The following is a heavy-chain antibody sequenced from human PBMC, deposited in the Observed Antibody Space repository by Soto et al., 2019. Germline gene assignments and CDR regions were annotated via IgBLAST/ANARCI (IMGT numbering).Heavy chain of an antibody. CDR1: GGTFSSYA. CDR3: ARGTVNRQYGDYVYYYYGMDV. Sequence: QVQLVQSGAEVKKPGSSVKVSCKASGGTFSSYAISWVRQAPGQGLEWMGGIIPIFGTANYAQKFQGRLTITADESTSTAYIELSSLRSEETAVYYCARGTVNRQYGDYVYYYYGMDVWGPGTTVTVSS. CDR2: IIPIFGTA. D-gene: IGHD4-17*01. J-gene: IGHJ6*02. V-gene: IGHV1-69*01.